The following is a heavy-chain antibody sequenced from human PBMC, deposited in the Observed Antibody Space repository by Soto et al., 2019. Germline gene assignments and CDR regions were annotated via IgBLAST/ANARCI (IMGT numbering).Heavy chain of an antibody. D-gene: IGHD4-17*01. CDR2: ISGSGGST. CDR1: GFTFSSYA. J-gene: IGHJ4*02. V-gene: IGHV3-23*01. CDR3: SKLIGYGDYFDY. Sequence: GGSLRLSCAASGFTFSSYAMSWVRQAPGKGLEWVSGISGSGGSTYYADSVKGRSTISRDNSKNTLYLQMNSLRAEDTAVYYCSKLIGYGDYFDYWGQGTLVTVAS.